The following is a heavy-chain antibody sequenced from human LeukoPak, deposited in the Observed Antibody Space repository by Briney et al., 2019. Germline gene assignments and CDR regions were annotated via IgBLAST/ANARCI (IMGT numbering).Heavy chain of an antibody. CDR2: IIPIFGTA. Sequence: GASVKVSCKASGGTFSSYAISWVRQAPGQGLEWMGGIIPIFGTANYAQKFQGRVTITADEPTSTAYMELSSLRSEDTAVYYCARSLGVKGSPSHYYYYYYMDVWGKGTTVTVSS. J-gene: IGHJ6*03. D-gene: IGHD4-23*01. CDR1: GGTFSSYA. V-gene: IGHV1-69*13. CDR3: ARSLGVKGSPSHYYYYYYMDV.